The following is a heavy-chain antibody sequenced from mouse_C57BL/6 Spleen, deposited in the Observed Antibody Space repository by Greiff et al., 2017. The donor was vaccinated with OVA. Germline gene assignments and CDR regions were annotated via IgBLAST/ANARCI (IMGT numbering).Heavy chain of an antibody. CDR3: ARQDYSNHFDY. J-gene: IGHJ2*01. CDR2: IYPGDGDT. D-gene: IGHD2-5*01. Sequence: QVQLKESGAELVKPGASVKISCKASGYAFSSYWMNWVKQRPGKGLEWIGQIYPGDGDTNYNGKFKGKATLTADKSSSTAYMQLSSLTSEDSAVYFCARQDYSNHFDYWGQGTTLTVSS. CDR1: GYAFSSYW. V-gene: IGHV1-80*01.